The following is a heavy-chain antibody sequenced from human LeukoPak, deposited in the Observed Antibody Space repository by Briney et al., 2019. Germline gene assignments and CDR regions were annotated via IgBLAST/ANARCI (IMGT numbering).Heavy chain of an antibody. CDR2: IYYSGST. CDR1: GGSISSSSYY. CDR3: ARIGVGYQLIDY. Sequence: SETLSLTCTVSGGSISSSSYYWGWIRQPPGKGLEWIGSIYYSGSTYYNPSLKSRVTISVDTSKNQFSLKLSSVTAADTAVYYCARIGVGYQLIDYWGQGTLVTVSS. D-gene: IGHD2-2*01. J-gene: IGHJ4*02. V-gene: IGHV4-39*07.